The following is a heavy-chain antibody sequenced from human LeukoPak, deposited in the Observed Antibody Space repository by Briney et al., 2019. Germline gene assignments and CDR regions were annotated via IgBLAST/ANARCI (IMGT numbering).Heavy chain of an antibody. D-gene: IGHD2-2*01. CDR3: ARGGVVVPAATLQNWFDP. CDR2: INHSGST. Sequence: SETLSLTCAVYGGSFSGYYWSWIRQPPGKGLEWIGEINHSGSTNYNPSLKSRVTISVDTSKNQFSLKLSSVTAADTAVYYCARGGVVVPAATLQNWFDPWGQGTLVTVSS. V-gene: IGHV4-34*01. CDR1: GGSFSGYY. J-gene: IGHJ5*02.